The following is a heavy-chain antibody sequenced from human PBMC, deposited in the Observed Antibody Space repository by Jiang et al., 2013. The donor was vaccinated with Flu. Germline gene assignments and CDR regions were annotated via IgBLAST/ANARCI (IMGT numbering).Heavy chain of an antibody. V-gene: IGHV3-23*04. D-gene: IGHD3-10*01. CDR1: GFTFSSYA. Sequence: VQLVESGGGLVQPGGSLRLSCAASGFTFSSYAMSWVRQAPGKGLEWVSAISGSGGSTYYADSVKGRFTISRDNSKNTLYLQMNSLRAEDTAVYYCAKDLNLLLWFGESPFDYWGQGTLVTVSS. CDR3: AKDLNLLLWFGESPFDY. J-gene: IGHJ4*02. CDR2: ISGSGGST.